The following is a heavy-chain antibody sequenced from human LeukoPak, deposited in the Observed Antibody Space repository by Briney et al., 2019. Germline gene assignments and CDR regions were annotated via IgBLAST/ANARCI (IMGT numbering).Heavy chain of an antibody. Sequence: ASVKVSCKASGGTFSSYAISWVRQAPGQGLEWMGGIIPIFGTANYAQKFQGRVTITADESTSTAYMELSSLRSEDTAVYYCARGGPTYYYDSSGYFYFDYWGQGTLVTVSS. CDR2: IIPIFGTA. CDR3: ARGGPTYYYDSSGYFYFDY. J-gene: IGHJ4*02. CDR1: GGTFSSYA. V-gene: IGHV1-69*13. D-gene: IGHD3-22*01.